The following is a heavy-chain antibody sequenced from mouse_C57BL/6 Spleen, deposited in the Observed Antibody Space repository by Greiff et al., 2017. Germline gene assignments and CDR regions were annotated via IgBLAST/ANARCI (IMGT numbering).Heavy chain of an antibody. CDR1: GFTFSSYA. CDR3: TREGGYYIDFDV. Sequence: EVKLVESGEGLVKPGGSLKLSCAASGFTFSSYAMSWVRQTPEKRLEWVANISSGGDYIYYADTVKGRFTISRDNARNTLYLHMSSLKYEDTAMYYCTREGGYYIDFDVWGTGTTVTVSS. J-gene: IGHJ1*03. CDR2: ISSGGDYI. V-gene: IGHV5-9-1*02. D-gene: IGHD2-3*01.